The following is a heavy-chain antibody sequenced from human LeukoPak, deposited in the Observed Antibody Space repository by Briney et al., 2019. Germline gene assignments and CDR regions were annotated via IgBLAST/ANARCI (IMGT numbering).Heavy chain of an antibody. V-gene: IGHV1-3*01. CDR2: INGGSGNT. D-gene: IGHD3-22*01. CDR1: GYTFTSYA. CDR3: ANPRYDSSGYYYVD. Sequence: ASVNVSCKASGYTFTSYAMHWVRQAPGQRLDWMGWINGGSGNTKYSPEFQGRVTITRDTSASTAYMELSSLRSEDTAVYYCANPRYDSSGYYYVDWGQGTLVTVSS. J-gene: IGHJ4*02.